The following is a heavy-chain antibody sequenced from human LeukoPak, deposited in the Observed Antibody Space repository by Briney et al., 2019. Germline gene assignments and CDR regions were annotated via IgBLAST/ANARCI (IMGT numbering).Heavy chain of an antibody. Sequence: HPGRSLRLSCTAYGFTFDDYAMHWVRQAPGKGLEWVSGISWNSGSIGYADSVKGRFTISRDNAKNSLYLQMNSLRAEDMALYYCAKDSSSGSLDYWGQGTLVTVSS. V-gene: IGHV3-9*03. J-gene: IGHJ4*02. D-gene: IGHD3-22*01. CDR3: AKDSSSGSLDY. CDR2: ISWNSGSI. CDR1: GFTFDDYA.